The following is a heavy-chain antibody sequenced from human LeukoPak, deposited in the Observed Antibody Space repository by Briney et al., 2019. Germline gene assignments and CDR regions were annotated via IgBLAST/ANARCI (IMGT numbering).Heavy chain of an antibody. CDR1: GYTFTGYY. CDR2: INPNSGGT. D-gene: IGHD2-2*01. J-gene: IGHJ6*02. CDR3: ARDGDIVVVPAASRDYGMDV. V-gene: IGHV1-2*02. Sequence: GVSVKVSCKASGYTFTGYYMHWVRQAPGQGLEWMGWINPNSGGTNYAQKFQGRVTMTRDTSISTAYMELSRLRSDDTAVYYCARDGDIVVVPAASRDYGMDVWGQGTTVTVSS.